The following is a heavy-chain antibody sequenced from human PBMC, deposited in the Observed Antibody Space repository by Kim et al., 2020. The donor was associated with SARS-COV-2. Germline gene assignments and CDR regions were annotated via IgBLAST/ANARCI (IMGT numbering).Heavy chain of an antibody. D-gene: IGHD3-9*01. CDR1: GDSINDFY. CDR3: ARSGRGFDLLTGYSPLDY. V-gene: IGHV4-59*12. CDR2: LYQTWST. J-gene: IGHJ4*02. Sequence: SETLSLTCTVSGDSINDFYWSWIRQSPGRGLEWLGYLYQTWSTNYNPSLMGRVTMTLDTSKNQVSLKLTSVTAADTAMYFCARSGRGFDLLTGYSPLDYWGQGTTVTDAS.